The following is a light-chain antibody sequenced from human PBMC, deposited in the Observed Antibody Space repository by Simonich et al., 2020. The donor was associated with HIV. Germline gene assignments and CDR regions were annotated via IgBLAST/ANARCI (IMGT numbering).Light chain of an antibody. Sequence: IQMTQSPSSVSASVGDRVTITCRASQGISSWLVWYQQRPGKAPKLLMYAASSLQSGGPSRFSGSGAGTKFTLTISSLQPEDFATYYCQQAITFPRTFGQGTRVDVK. J-gene: IGKJ1*01. V-gene: IGKV1-12*01. CDR2: AAS. CDR1: QGISSW. CDR3: QQAITFPRT.